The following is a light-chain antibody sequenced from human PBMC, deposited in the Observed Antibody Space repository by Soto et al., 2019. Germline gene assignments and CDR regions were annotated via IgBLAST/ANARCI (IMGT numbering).Light chain of an antibody. CDR3: QQYGSSPLT. Sequence: EIVLTQSPGTLSLSPGERATLSCRASQSVSSSYLAWYQQQPGQAPRLLIYGASSRATGIPDRFSGSGSGTDFTLTISRLEPEDFAVYYCQQYGSSPLTFGQGTKAEIK. CDR2: GAS. J-gene: IGKJ1*01. CDR1: QSVSSSY. V-gene: IGKV3-20*01.